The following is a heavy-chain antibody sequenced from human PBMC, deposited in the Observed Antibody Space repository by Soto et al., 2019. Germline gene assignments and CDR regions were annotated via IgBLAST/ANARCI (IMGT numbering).Heavy chain of an antibody. J-gene: IGHJ2*01. Sequence: QVQLVESGGGVVQPGRSLRLSCAASGFTFSSYGMHWVRQAPGKGLEWVAVISYDGSNKYYADSVKGRFTISRDNSKNTLYLQMNSLRAEDTAVYYCAKDYGGNLHWYFDLWGRGTLVTVSS. V-gene: IGHV3-30*18. CDR2: ISYDGSNK. CDR1: GFTFSSYG. D-gene: IGHD2-15*01. CDR3: AKDYGGNLHWYFDL.